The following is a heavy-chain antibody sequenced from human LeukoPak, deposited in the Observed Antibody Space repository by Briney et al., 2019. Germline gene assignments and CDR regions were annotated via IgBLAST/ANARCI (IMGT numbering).Heavy chain of an antibody. D-gene: IGHD5-18*01. V-gene: IGHV4-59*01. CDR2: IYYSGST. J-gene: IGHJ4*02. CDR3: ARVVYSYGSYYFDY. CDR1: GGSIGSYY. Sequence: SETLSLTCTVSGGSIGSYYWSWIRQPPGKGLEWIGYIYYSGSTNYNPSLKSRVTISVDTSKNQFSLKLSSVTAADTAVYYCARVVYSYGSYYFDYWGQGTLVTVSS.